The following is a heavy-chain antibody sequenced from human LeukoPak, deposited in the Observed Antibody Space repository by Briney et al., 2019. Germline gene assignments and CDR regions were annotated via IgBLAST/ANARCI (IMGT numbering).Heavy chain of an antibody. V-gene: IGHV1-46*01. Sequence: GSVKVSCKASGYTFTSYYMHWVRQAPEQGLEWVGIINPSGDPTTYAQKFQGRVTMTSDMSTSTVYMELSSLRSEDTAVYYCARDVGEYCSSTNCYASHYWGQGTLVTVSS. CDR1: GYTFTSYY. CDR3: ARDVGEYCSSTNCYASHY. CDR2: INPSGDPT. D-gene: IGHD2-2*01. J-gene: IGHJ4*02.